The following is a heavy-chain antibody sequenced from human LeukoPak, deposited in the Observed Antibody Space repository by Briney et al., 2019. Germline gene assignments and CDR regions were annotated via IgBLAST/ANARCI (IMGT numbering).Heavy chain of an antibody. CDR3: ARDQEWLARLDAFDI. Sequence: SETLSLTCTVSGGSISSGDYYWSWIRQPPGKGLEWIGYIYYSGSTYYNPSLKSRVTISVDTSKNQFSLKLSSVTAADTAVYYCARDQEWLARLDAFDIWGQGTMVTVSS. J-gene: IGHJ3*02. D-gene: IGHD3-3*01. CDR1: GGSISSGDYY. V-gene: IGHV4-30-4*08. CDR2: IYYSGST.